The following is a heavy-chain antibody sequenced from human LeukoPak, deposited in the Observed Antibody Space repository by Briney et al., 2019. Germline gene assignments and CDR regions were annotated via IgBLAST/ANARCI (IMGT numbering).Heavy chain of an antibody. CDR1: GGSVSSYY. Sequence: SETLSLTCSVSGGSVSSYYWSWIRQPPGKGLEWIGYVYYSGNTNYNPSLKSRVTISVDTSKNQFSMKLSSVTAADTAVYYCARGGDGYTIAGLQFACRGQGTPVTVSS. J-gene: IGHJ4*02. V-gene: IGHV4-59*02. CDR3: ARGGDGYTIAGLQFAC. CDR2: VYYSGNT. D-gene: IGHD5-24*01.